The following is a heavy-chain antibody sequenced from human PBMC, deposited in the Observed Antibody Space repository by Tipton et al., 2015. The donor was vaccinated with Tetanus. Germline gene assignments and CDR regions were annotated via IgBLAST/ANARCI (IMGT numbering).Heavy chain of an antibody. V-gene: IGHV4-30-4*01. D-gene: IGHD5-18*01. Sequence: TLSLTCNVSGGSINTGDYYWSWIRQSPGKGLEWIGHVYHSGRTYYNPPLKSRVTISADMSKNQFSLKLTSVTAADTATYYCARMGFTYGQVVYWGQGTLVTVAS. CDR2: VYHSGRT. J-gene: IGHJ4*02. CDR1: GGSINTGDYY. CDR3: ARMGFTYGQVVY.